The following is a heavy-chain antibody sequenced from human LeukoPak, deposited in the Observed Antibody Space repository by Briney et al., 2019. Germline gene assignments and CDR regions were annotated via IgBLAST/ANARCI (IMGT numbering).Heavy chain of an antibody. CDR1: GFTFSNYD. CDR3: GRDGGYCGGGPVLGYGMGV. J-gene: IGHJ6*02. V-gene: IGHV3-48*02. D-gene: IGHD2-21*01. Sequence: PGGSLRLSCAASGFTFSNYDMNWVRQAPGKGLEWVSYISSSSSIIYYADSVKGRFTISRDNAKNSLYLQMSSLRDEDSAVYYYGRDGGYCGGGPVLGYGMGVWGQGTTVTVSS. CDR2: ISSSSSII.